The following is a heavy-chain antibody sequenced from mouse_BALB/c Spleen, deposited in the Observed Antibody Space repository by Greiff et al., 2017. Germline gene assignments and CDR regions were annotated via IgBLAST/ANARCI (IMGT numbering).Heavy chain of an antibody. V-gene: IGHV1-12*01. CDR3: ARRGVRGAMDY. D-gene: IGHD2-14*01. J-gene: IGHJ4*01. CDR1: GYTFTSYN. Sequence: QVQLQQPGAELVKPGASVKMSCKASGYTFTSYNMHCVKQTPGQGLEWIGAIYPGNGDTSYNQKFKGKATLTADKSSSTAYMQLSSLTSEDSAVYYCARRGVRGAMDYWGQGTSVTVSS. CDR2: IYPGNGDT.